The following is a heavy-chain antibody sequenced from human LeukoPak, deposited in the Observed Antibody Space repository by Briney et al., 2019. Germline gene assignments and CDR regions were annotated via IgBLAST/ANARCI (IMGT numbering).Heavy chain of an antibody. V-gene: IGHV2-5*01. CDR2: IYWNDDK. D-gene: IGHD3-10*01. Sequence: SGPTLVKPTQTLTLTCTFSGFSLSTSGVGVGWIRQPPGKALEWLALIYWNDDKRYSPSLKSRLTITKDTSKNQVVLTMTNMDPVDTATYYCAHRKQLWFGELFSGSSVAWFDPWGQGTLVTVSS. CDR3: AHRKQLWFGELFSGSSVAWFDP. CDR1: GFSLSTSGVG. J-gene: IGHJ5*02.